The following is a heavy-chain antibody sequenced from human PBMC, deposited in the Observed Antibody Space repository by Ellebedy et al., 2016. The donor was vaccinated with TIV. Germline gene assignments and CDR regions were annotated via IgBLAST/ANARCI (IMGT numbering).Heavy chain of an antibody. CDR1: GYTFTSYG. Sequence: ASVKVSCKASGYTFTSYGISWVRQAPGQGLEWMGWISAYNGNTNYAQKLQGRVTMTTDTSTSTAYMELRSLRSDDTAVYYCAREGIAVAGPYYYYYGMDVWGQGTTVTVSS. V-gene: IGHV1-18*01. J-gene: IGHJ6*02. CDR3: AREGIAVAGPYYYYYGMDV. CDR2: ISAYNGNT. D-gene: IGHD6-19*01.